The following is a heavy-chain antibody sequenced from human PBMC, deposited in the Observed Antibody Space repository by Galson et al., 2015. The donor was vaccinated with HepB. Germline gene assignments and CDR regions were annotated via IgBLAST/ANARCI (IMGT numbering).Heavy chain of an antibody. Sequence: SETLSLTCTVSGGSISSYYWSWIRQPPGKGLEWIGYIYYSGSTNYNPSLKSRVTISVDTSKNQFSLKLSSVTAADTAVYYCARRRGDLWGRGTLVTVSS. CDR3: ARRRGDL. J-gene: IGHJ2*01. CDR2: IYYSGST. CDR1: GGSISSYY. V-gene: IGHV4-59*08. D-gene: IGHD3-10*01.